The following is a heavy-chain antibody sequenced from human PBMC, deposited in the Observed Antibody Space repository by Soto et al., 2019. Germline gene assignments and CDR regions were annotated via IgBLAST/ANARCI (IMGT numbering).Heavy chain of an antibody. CDR3: ASDHLRLSPSTQHDYSNYGAFDI. CDR1: GYTFTSYY. CDR2: INPSGGST. J-gene: IGHJ3*02. V-gene: IGHV1-46*01. D-gene: IGHD4-4*01. Sequence: ASVKVSCKASGYTFTSYYMHWVRQAPGQGLEWMGIINPSGGSTSYAQKFQGRVTMTRDTATSTVYMELSSLRSEETAVYYCASDHLRLSPSTQHDYSNYGAFDIWGQGTMVTVSS.